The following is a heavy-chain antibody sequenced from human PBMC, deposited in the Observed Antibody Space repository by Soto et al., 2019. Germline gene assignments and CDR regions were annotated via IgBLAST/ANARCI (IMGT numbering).Heavy chain of an antibody. D-gene: IGHD4-17*01. CDR3: ATADAQTDYGDYTDTFDF. CDR1: GSTFSSLT. V-gene: IGHV1-69*02. CDR2: ISPIVGVR. J-gene: IGHJ3*01. Sequence: QVQLVQSGAEVKRPGSSVKVSCKASGSTFSSLTISWVRQAPGQGLEWMGRISPIVGVRDYAQKFQGRVTITADKSTSTAYMEMSSLRSDASAVYFCATADAQTDYGDYTDTFDFWGQGTMVIVSS.